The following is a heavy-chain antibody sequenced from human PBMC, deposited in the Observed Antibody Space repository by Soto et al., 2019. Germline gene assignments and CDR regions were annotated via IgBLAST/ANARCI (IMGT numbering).Heavy chain of an antibody. V-gene: IGHV3-53*01. Sequence: TGGSLRLSCAASGFTVSSNYMSWVRQAPGKGLEWVSVIYSGGSTYYADSVKGRFTISRDNSKNTLYLQMNSLRAEDTAVYYCARDLGYDSSGYYPLDYWGQGTLVTVSS. CDR3: ARDLGYDSSGYYPLDY. J-gene: IGHJ4*02. CDR2: IYSGGST. CDR1: GFTVSSNY. D-gene: IGHD3-22*01.